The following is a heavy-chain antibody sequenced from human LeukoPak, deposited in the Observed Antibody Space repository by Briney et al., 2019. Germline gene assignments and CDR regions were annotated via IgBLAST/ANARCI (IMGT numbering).Heavy chain of an antibody. CDR3: ARQDRDIVVVPAATTYWYFDL. Sequence: SETLSLTCTVSGGSISSYYWSWIRQPPGKGLEWIGYIYYSGSTNYNPSLKSRVTISVDTSKNQFSLKLSSVTAADTVVYYCARQDRDIVVVPAATTYWYFDLWGRGTLVTVSS. D-gene: IGHD2-2*01. J-gene: IGHJ2*01. V-gene: IGHV4-59*08. CDR2: IYYSGST. CDR1: GGSISSYY.